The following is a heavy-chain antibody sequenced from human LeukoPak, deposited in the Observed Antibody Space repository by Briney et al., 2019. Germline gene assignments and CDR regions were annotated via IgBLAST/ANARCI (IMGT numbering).Heavy chain of an antibody. J-gene: IGHJ4*02. CDR3: ASPDCSGGSCYTEPNFDY. CDR1: GGTFSCYA. V-gene: IGHV1-69*05. D-gene: IGHD2-15*01. CDR2: IIPIFGTA. Sequence: SVKVSCKASGGTFSCYAISWVRQAPGQGLEWMGRIIPIFGTANYAQKFQGRVTITTDESTSTAYMELSSLRSEDTAVYYCASPDCSGGSCYTEPNFDYWGQGTLVTVSS.